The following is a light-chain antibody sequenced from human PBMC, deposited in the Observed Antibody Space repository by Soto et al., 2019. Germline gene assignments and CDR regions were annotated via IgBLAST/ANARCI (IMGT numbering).Light chain of an antibody. CDR3: QQYNSYPWT. Sequence: DIQMTQSPSTLSASVGDRVTITCRSSQSISRGLAWYQQKPGKAPKVLIYDVSSLESGVPSRFSGSGSGTEFTLTISSLQPDDFATYYGQQYNSYPWTFGQGTKVEIK. J-gene: IGKJ1*01. CDR2: DVS. CDR1: QSISRG. V-gene: IGKV1-5*01.